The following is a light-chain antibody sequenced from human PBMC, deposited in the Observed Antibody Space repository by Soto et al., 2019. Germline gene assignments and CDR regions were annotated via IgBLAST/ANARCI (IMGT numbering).Light chain of an antibody. CDR1: ISNLGSNF. J-gene: IGLJ3*02. V-gene: IGLV1-47*01. CDR3: AAWDDSLRGVV. CDR2: RND. Sequence: QSVLTQPPSASGTPGQRVTISCSGSISNLGSNFVFWYQQLPGAAPKLLISRNDQRPSAVPARFSGSKSGTSASLAISGLRSEDEADYHCAAWDDSLRGVVFGGGTKVTVL.